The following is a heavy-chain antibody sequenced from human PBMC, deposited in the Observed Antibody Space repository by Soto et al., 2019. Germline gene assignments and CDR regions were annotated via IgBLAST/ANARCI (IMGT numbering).Heavy chain of an antibody. D-gene: IGHD1-1*01. V-gene: IGHV1-3*04. J-gene: IGHJ4*02. CDR3: VRFSGIPV. CDR2: INTGNGKT. Sequence: ASVKVSCKTSGYAFTYYALHWVRQAPGQGLEWMGWINTGNGKTKYSQNFQGRLTITRDTSATTLYMELSSLRSEDTTVYYCVRFSGIPVWGQGTLVTVSS. CDR1: GYAFTYYA.